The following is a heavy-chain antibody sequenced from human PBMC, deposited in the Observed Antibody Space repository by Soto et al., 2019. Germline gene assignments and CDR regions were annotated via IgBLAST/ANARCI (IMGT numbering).Heavy chain of an antibody. CDR3: ARDDLIAARPYYYYGMDV. CDR2: INSDGSST. D-gene: IGHD6-6*01. J-gene: IGHJ6*02. Sequence: SLRLSCAASGFTFSSYWMHWVRQAPGKGLVWVSRINSDGSSTSYADSVKGRFTISRDNAKNTLYLQMNSLRAEDTAVYYCARDDLIAARPYYYYGMDVWGQGTTVTVSS. CDR1: GFTFSSYW. V-gene: IGHV3-74*01.